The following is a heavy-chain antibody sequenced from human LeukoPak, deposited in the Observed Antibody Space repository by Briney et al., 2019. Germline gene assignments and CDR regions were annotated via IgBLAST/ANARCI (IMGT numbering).Heavy chain of an antibody. J-gene: IGHJ4*02. CDR1: GFTFSRYW. CDR2: IKHDGSEK. D-gene: IGHD4-11*01. CDR3: ARESDHSNYPGTFDH. Sequence: GGSLRLSCAASGFTFSRYWMSWVRQAPGKRLEWVANIKHDGSEKYYVDSVKGRFTISRDNAKNSLSLQMNSLRGEDTALYYCARESDHSNYPGTFDHWGPGTLVAVSS. V-gene: IGHV3-7*01.